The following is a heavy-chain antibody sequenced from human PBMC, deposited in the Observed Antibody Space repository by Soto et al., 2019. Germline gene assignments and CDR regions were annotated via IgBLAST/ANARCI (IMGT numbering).Heavy chain of an antibody. V-gene: IGHV4-59*01. Sequence: SETLSLTCTVSGGSISSYYWSWIRQPPGKGLEWIGYIYYSGGTNYNPSLKSRVTITVETSKNQFTLKLGSVTAADTAVYYCAREGPLKYSSSSVGYYFDYWGQGTLATVAS. CDR3: AREGPLKYSSSSVGYYFDY. CDR2: IYYSGGT. J-gene: IGHJ4*02. D-gene: IGHD6-6*01. CDR1: GGSISSYY.